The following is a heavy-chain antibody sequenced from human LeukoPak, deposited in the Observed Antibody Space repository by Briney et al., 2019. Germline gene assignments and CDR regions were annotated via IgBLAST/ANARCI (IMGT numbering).Heavy chain of an antibody. CDR1: GYTFTHYY. Sequence: ASVKVSCKASGYTFTHYYMHWVRQAPGQRLEWMGWINAGNGNTKYSQEFQGRVTITRDTSASTAYMELSSLRSEDTAMYYCAIGYCRGGSCDDEPGDAFDIWGQGTMVAVSS. J-gene: IGHJ3*02. V-gene: IGHV1/OR15-3*02. CDR3: AIGYCRGGSCDDEPGDAFDI. CDR2: INAGNGNT. D-gene: IGHD2-15*01.